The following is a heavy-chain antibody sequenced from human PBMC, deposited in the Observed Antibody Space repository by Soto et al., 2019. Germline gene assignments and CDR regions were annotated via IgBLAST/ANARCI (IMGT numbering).Heavy chain of an antibody. CDR3: ARGPYYYDSSGYRTY. J-gene: IGHJ4*02. D-gene: IGHD3-22*01. Sequence: GSLRLSCAASGFTLSSYGMHWVRQAPGKGLEWVAVIWYDGSNKYYADSVKGRFTISRDNSKNTLYLQMNSLRAEDTAVYYCARGPYYYDSSGYRTYWGQGTLVTVSS. CDR2: IWYDGSNK. V-gene: IGHV3-33*01. CDR1: GFTLSSYG.